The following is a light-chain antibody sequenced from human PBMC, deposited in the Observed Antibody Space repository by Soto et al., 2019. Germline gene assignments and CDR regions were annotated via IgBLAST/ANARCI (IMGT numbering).Light chain of an antibody. CDR3: QQSYSSRRS. V-gene: IGKV1-12*01. J-gene: IGKJ1*01. CDR2: AAS. CDR1: QGISSW. Sequence: DIQITQSPSSVSASVGDRVTITCRASQGISSWLAWYQQKPGKAPKLLIFAASSLQSGVPSRFSGSGSGTDDFTLTISSLQPEDFATYYCQQSYSSRRSFGQGTKVDIK.